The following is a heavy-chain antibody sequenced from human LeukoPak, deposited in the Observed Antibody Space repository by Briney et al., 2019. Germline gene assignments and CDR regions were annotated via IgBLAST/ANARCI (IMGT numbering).Heavy chain of an antibody. J-gene: IGHJ3*02. CDR3: ARDFRLVSDAFDI. Sequence: SETLSLTCTVSGDSLSGYFWNWIRQPPGKGLEWIGYIYYSGSTYYNPSLKSRVTISVDTSKNQFSLKLSSVTAADTAVYYCARDFRLVSDAFDIWGQGTMVTVSS. V-gene: IGHV4-59*12. D-gene: IGHD6-19*01. CDR1: GDSLSGYF. CDR2: IYYSGST.